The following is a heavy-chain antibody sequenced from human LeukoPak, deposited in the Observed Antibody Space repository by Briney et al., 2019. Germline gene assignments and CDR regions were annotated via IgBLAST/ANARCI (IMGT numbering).Heavy chain of an antibody. Sequence: SETLSLTCTVSGGSISSYYWSWLRQPAGKGMEWIGRIYTCGGTNSYPSLKSRVAMAVDTSKNQLSLKLSSVPAAETAVYYCARDREYSRSSWDYYYYMDVWGKGTTVTVSS. CDR2: IYTCGGT. J-gene: IGHJ6*03. D-gene: IGHD6-6*01. V-gene: IGHV4-4*07. CDR3: ARDREYSRSSWDYYYYMDV. CDR1: GGSISSYY.